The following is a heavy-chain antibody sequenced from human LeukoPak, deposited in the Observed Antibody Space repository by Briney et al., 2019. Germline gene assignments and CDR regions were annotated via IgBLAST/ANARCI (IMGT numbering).Heavy chain of an antibody. CDR1: GFTFSAYG. V-gene: IGHV3-30*02. CDR2: IRYDGSNK. CDR3: ARANWNYARRHFDY. J-gene: IGHJ4*02. Sequence: GGSLRLSCATSGFTFSAYGMHWVRQAPVKGLEWVAFIRYDGSNKYYPDSVRGRFTVSRDNSKNTLYLQMNSLRPEDTAVYYCARANWNYARRHFDYWGQGTLVTVSS. D-gene: IGHD1-7*01.